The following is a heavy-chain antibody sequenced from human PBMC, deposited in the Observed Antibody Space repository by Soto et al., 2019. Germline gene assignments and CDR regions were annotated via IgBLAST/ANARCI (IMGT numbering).Heavy chain of an antibody. V-gene: IGHV3-9*01. CDR3: AKDMGLHIYYYMDV. J-gene: IGHJ6*03. CDR2: ISWNSGSI. CDR1: GFTFDDYA. Sequence: GGSLRLSCAASGFTFDDYAMHWVRQAPGKGLEWVSGISWNSGSIGYADSVKGRFTISRDNAKNSLYLQMNSLRAEDTALYYCAKDMGLHIYYYMDVWGKGTTVTVSS. D-gene: IGHD4-4*01.